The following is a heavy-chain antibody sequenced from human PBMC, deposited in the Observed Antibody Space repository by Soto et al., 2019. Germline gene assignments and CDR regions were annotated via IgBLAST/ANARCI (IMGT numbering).Heavy chain of an antibody. J-gene: IGHJ5*02. CDR2: IYYSGTT. CDR1: GGSITDNSYC. V-gene: IGHV4-39*01. CDR3: ASHDWFDP. Sequence: PSETLSLTCTVSGGSITDNSYCSGWIRQSPGKGLEWIGTIYYSGTTYYNPSLKSRVTVSVDTSKNQFSLKLTSVTAADTAIYYCASHDWFDPWGKGNLVTVSS.